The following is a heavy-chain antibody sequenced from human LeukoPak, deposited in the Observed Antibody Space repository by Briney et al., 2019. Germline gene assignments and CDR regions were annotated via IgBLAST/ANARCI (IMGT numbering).Heavy chain of an antibody. Sequence: SETLSLTCAVYGASFGTYYWTWIRQPPGKGLEWIGYIDHSGSTNYSPSLQSRVTISIDTSKNQFSLKLNSVTAADTAVYYCAREYFSANYFFYYMDVWGTGTTVTVSS. CDR1: GASFGTYY. CDR2: IDHSGST. J-gene: IGHJ6*03. D-gene: IGHD3-3*01. CDR3: AREYFSANYFFYYMDV. V-gene: IGHV4-34*01.